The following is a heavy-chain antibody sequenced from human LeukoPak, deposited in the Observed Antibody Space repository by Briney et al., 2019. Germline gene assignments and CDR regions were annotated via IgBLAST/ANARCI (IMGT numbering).Heavy chain of an antibody. V-gene: IGHV3-30-3*01. Sequence: GGSLKLSCAASGFTFSSYAMQWVRQAPGKGLEWVAVISYDGSNKYYADSVKGRFTISRDNSKNTLYLQMNSLRAEDTAVYYCAKVSVVATIGPFDYWGQGTLVTVSS. CDR3: AKVSVVATIGPFDY. J-gene: IGHJ4*02. CDR1: GFTFSSYA. D-gene: IGHD5-12*01. CDR2: ISYDGSNK.